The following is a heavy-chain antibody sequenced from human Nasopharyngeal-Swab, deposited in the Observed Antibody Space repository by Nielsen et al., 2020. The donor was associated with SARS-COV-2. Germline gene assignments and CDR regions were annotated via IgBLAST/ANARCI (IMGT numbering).Heavy chain of an antibody. CDR1: GGSFSGYF. CDR3: ARGRRGGPPRLIREAYYFDY. J-gene: IGHJ4*02. D-gene: IGHD3-10*01. CDR2: INLSGST. Sequence: SETLSLTCAVYGGSFSGYFWSWIRQPPGKGLEWIGEINLSGSTNYNPSLKSRVTISLDTSKNQFSLKLNSVTAADTAVYYCARGRRGGPPRLIREAYYFDYWGQGTLVTVSS. V-gene: IGHV4-34*01.